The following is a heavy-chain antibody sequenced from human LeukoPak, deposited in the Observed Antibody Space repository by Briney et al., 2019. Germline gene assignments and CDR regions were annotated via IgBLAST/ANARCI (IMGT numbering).Heavy chain of an antibody. Sequence: GASVKVSCKASGGTFSSYAINWVRQATGQGLEWMGWMNPNSGNTGYAQKFQGRVTITRNTSISTAYMELSSLRSEDTAVYYCARIMGDAFDIWGQGTMVTVSS. D-gene: IGHD3-16*01. J-gene: IGHJ3*02. CDR2: MNPNSGNT. V-gene: IGHV1-8*03. CDR3: ARIMGDAFDI. CDR1: GGTFSSYA.